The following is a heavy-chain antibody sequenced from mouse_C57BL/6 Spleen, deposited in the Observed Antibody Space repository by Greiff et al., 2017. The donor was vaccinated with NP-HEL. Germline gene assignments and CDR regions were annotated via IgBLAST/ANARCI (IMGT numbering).Heavy chain of an antibody. CDR1: GFTFSDYG. CDR2: ISSGSSTT. V-gene: IGHV5-17*01. J-gene: IGHJ4*01. CDR3: ARRITTVVAYYAMDC. D-gene: IGHD1-1*01. Sequence: EVQGVESGGGLVKPGGSLKLSCAASGFTFSDYGMHWVRQAPEKGLEWVAYISSGSSTTYYADTVKGRFTITRDNAKNTLFLQMTSLRSEDTAMYYCARRITTVVAYYAMDCWGQGTSVTVSS.